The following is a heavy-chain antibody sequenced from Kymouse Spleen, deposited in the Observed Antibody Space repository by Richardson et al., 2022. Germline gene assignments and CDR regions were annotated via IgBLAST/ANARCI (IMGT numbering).Heavy chain of an antibody. D-gene: IGHD5-12*01. CDR3: ARDLATINYYGMDV. J-gene: IGHJ6*02. Sequence: EVQLVESGGGLIQPGGSLRLSCAASGFTVSSNYMSWVRQAPGKGLEWVSVIYSCGSTYYADSVKGRFTISRDNSKNTLYLQMNSLRAEDTAVYYCARDLATINYYGMDVWGQGTTVTVSS. CDR2: IYSCGST. V-gene: IGHV3-66*03. CDR1: GFTVSSNY.